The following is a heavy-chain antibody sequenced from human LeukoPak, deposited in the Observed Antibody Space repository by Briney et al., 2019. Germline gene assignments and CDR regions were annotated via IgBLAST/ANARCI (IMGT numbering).Heavy chain of an antibody. Sequence: SETLSLTCTVSGYSISSGYYWGWIRQPPGKGLEWIGNIYHSGSTYYNPSLKSRVTISVDTSKNQFSLKLSSVTAADTAVYYCARGAHYSNYVGWYFDLWGRGTLVTVSS. CDR1: GYSISSGYY. D-gene: IGHD4-11*01. V-gene: IGHV4-38-2*02. CDR3: ARGAHYSNYVGWYFDL. J-gene: IGHJ2*01. CDR2: IYHSGST.